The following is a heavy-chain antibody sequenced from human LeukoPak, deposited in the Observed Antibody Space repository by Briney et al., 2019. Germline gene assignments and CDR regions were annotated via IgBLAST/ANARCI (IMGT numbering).Heavy chain of an antibody. CDR3: ARDLPEGGYSYGSKHNWFDP. J-gene: IGHJ5*02. V-gene: IGHV4-4*07. CDR1: GGSISSYY. CDR2: IYTSGST. Sequence: SETLSPTCTVSGGSISSYYWSWIRQPAGKGLEWIGRIYTSGSTNYNPSLKSRVTMSVDTSKNQFSLKLSSVTAADTAVYYCARDLPEGGYSYGSKHNWFDPWGQGTLVTVSS. D-gene: IGHD5-18*01.